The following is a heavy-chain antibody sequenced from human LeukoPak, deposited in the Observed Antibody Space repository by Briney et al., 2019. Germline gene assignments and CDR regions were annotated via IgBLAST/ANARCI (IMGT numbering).Heavy chain of an antibody. V-gene: IGHV3-66*01. D-gene: IGHD5-18*01. CDR1: GFTVSSNF. J-gene: IGHJ2*01. Sequence: GGSLRLSCAASGFTVSSNFLNWVRQAPGKGLEWVSVIYPGGTTYYADSLKGRFTISRDTSKNTLYLQMNRLSAEDTAVYYCARYADTSKLFTWYFDLWGRGTMVTVSS. CDR3: ARYADTSKLFTWYFDL. CDR2: IYPGGTT.